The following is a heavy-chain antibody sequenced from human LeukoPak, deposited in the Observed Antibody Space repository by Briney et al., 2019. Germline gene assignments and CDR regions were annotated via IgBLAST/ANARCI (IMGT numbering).Heavy chain of an antibody. CDR2: IYYSGST. J-gene: IGHJ5*02. CDR3: AREYCSGGSCLRGYNWFDP. D-gene: IGHD2-15*01. CDR1: GGSISSSSYY. Sequence: SETLSLTCTVSGGSISSSSYYWGWIRQPPGKGLEGIGSIYYSGSTYYNPSLKSRVTISVDTSKNQCTLKLSSVTAADTAVYYCAREYCSGGSCLRGYNWFDPWGQGTLVTVSS. V-gene: IGHV4-39*06.